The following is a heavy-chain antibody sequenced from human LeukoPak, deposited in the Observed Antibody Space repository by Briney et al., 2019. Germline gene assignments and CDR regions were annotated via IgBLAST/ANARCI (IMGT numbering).Heavy chain of an antibody. V-gene: IGHV4-38-2*02. CDR2: IYHNGAA. Sequence: PSETLSLTCTVSGDSMSSGYYWGWIRQPPGKGLQWIGNIYHNGAAYYNPSLKSRVTISPDTSKNQFSLKLTSVTAADTAVYYCVKGMLQSDYWGQGTLVTVSS. J-gene: IGHJ4*02. CDR1: GDSMSSGYY. D-gene: IGHD5-24*01. CDR3: VKGMLQSDY.